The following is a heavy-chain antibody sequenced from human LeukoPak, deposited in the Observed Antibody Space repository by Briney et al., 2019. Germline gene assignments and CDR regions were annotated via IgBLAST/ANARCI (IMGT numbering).Heavy chain of an antibody. V-gene: IGHV1-2*02. CDR1: GYTFTGYY. CDR2: INPISGAT. Sequence: AAVKVSCKASGYTFTGYYIHWMRQAPGQGLEWMGCINPISGATNYAQKFQGRVTMTRDTSITAAYMELSRLTSDDTAVYYCARDYYGSGSYYIAFDMWGQGTMVTVSS. J-gene: IGHJ3*02. D-gene: IGHD3-10*01. CDR3: ARDYYGSGSYYIAFDM.